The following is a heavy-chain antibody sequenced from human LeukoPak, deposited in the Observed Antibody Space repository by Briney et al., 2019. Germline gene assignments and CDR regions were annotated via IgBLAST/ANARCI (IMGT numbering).Heavy chain of an antibody. CDR1: GFTFSSYA. CDR2: ISGSGGST. CDR3: AKSPDGSYGLSLDY. D-gene: IGHD1-26*01. V-gene: IGHV3-23*01. Sequence: GGSLRLSCAASGFTFSSYAMSWVRQAPGKGLEWVSAISGSGGSTYYADSVKGRFTISRDNSKNTLYLQMNSLRAEDTAVYYCAKSPDGSYGLSLDYWGQGTLVTVSS. J-gene: IGHJ4*02.